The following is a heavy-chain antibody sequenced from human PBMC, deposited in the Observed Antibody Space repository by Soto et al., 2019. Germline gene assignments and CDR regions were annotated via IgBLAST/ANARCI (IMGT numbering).Heavy chain of an antibody. D-gene: IGHD3-22*01. Sequence: PWESLTLSCAAAGFTFSSYAMSWCRHAPGEGVEWFSAISGSGGNTYYADSVKGRVTISRDNSKNTLYLQMNSLRAEDTAVYFCAKDISMIVATRIDYWGQGTMVTVSS. V-gene: IGHV3-23*01. CDR3: AKDISMIVATRIDY. CDR2: ISGSGGNT. J-gene: IGHJ4*02. CDR1: GFTFSSYA.